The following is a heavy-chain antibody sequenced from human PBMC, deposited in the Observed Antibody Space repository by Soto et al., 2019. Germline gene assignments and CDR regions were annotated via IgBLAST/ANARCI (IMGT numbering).Heavy chain of an antibody. V-gene: IGHV1-69*13. CDR1: GGTFSSYA. Sequence: GASVKVSCKASGGTFSSYAISWVRQAPGQGLEWMGGIIPIFGTANYAQKFQGRVTITADESTSTAYMELSSLRSEDTAVYYCARRIYSSSGSDVKCYYYYYSMDVWGRRRTVTVSS. D-gene: IGHD6-13*01. CDR3: ARRIYSSSGSDVKCYYYYYSMDV. CDR2: IIPIFGTA. J-gene: IGHJ6*02.